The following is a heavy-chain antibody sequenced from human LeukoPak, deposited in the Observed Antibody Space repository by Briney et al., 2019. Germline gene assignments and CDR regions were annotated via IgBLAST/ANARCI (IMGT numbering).Heavy chain of an antibody. CDR3: TNSDDYGDY. CDR2: IAFDDTDR. Sequence: AGGSLRLSCVASGFTFSSYAMYWVRQAPGKGLEWVAAIAFDDTDRYYIDSVKGRFTISRDDSKNTLYLHMTSLRAEDTAVYYCTNSDDYGDYWGQGTLVTVSS. CDR1: GFTFSSYA. J-gene: IGHJ4*02. V-gene: IGHV3-30*04.